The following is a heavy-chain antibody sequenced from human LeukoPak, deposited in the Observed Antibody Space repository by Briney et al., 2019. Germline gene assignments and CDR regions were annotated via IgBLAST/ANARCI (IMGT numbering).Heavy chain of an antibody. CDR1: GYTFTNYD. CDR2: MNPNSGNT. CDR3: ARGLGREQQLLRAFDY. Sequence: ASVKVSCKASGYTFTNYDINWVRQASGQGLEWMGWMNPNSGNTGPAQKFQGRVTMTSNTSMSTAYMELSSLRSEDTAVYYCARGLGREQQLLRAFDYWGQGTPVTVSS. J-gene: IGHJ4*02. D-gene: IGHD6-13*01. V-gene: IGHV1-8*01.